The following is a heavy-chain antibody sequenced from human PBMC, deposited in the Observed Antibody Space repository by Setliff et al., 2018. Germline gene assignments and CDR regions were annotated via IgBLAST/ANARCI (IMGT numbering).Heavy chain of an antibody. D-gene: IGHD3-9*01. V-gene: IGHV4-38-2*01. CDR3: ARQLRYFDWLHPLGYFDY. J-gene: IGHJ4*02. Sequence: SETLSLTCAVSGYSISSGYYWGWIRQPPGKGLEWIGSIYHSGSTYYNPSLKSRVTISVDTSKNQFSLKLSSVPAADTAVYYCARQLRYFDWLHPLGYFDYWGQGTLVTVSS. CDR2: IYHSGST. CDR1: GYSISSGYY.